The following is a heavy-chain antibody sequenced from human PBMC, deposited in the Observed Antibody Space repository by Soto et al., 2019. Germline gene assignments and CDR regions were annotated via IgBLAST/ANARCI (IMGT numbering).Heavy chain of an antibody. V-gene: IGHV3-23*01. D-gene: IGHD6-19*01. Sequence: GGSLRLSCVASGFSFSSYAMNWVRQAPGKGLEWVSTTSGSFGSTYYADSVQGRFTVSRDNSKNTLYLQMNSLRAEDTAVYYCARDPLSGWTDNYYYGMTVWGLGTTVTVSS. J-gene: IGHJ6*02. CDR1: GFSFSSYA. CDR2: TSGSFGST. CDR3: ARDPLSGWTDNYYYGMTV.